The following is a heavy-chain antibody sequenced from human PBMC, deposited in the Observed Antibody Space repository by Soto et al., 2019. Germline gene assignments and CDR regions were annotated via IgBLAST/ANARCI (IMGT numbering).Heavy chain of an antibody. CDR2: IYSGGST. D-gene: IGHD3-9*01. V-gene: IGHV3-53*01. Sequence: PGASLRLSCTSSWFTVSSNCLSWVRQAPGRGLEWVSVIYSGGSTYYADSVKGRFTISRDNSKNTLYLQMNSLRAEDTAVYYCERYRGPWPDYDILTGYYNSHYYYYGLDVWGQGTTVTVSS. J-gene: IGHJ6*02. CDR3: ERYRGPWPDYDILTGYYNSHYYYYGLDV. CDR1: WFTVSSNC.